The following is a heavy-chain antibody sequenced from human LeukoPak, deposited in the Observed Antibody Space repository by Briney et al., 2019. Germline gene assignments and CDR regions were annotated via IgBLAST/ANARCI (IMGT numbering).Heavy chain of an antibody. CDR3: ARAGNLTVVRLDDAFDI. CDR2: INPNSGGT. D-gene: IGHD4-23*01. CDR1: GYTFTCYY. Sequence: ASVKVSCKASGYTFTCYYMHWVRQAPGQGLEWMGWINPNSGGTNYAQKFQGRVTMTRDTSISTAYMELSRLRSDDTAVYYCARAGNLTVVRLDDAFDIWGQGTMVTVSS. J-gene: IGHJ3*02. V-gene: IGHV1-2*02.